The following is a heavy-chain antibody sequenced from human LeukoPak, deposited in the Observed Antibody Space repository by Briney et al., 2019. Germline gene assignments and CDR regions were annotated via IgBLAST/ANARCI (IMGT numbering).Heavy chain of an antibody. J-gene: IGHJ4*02. V-gene: IGHV5-51*01. CDR3: ARHPRLTAAAGY. CDR2: IYPGDSDT. Sequence: GESLKISCKGSGCTFTTYWIGWVRQMPGKGLEWMGIIYPGDSDTRYSPSFQGQVTISVDKSISTAYLQWSSLKASDTAIYYCARHPRLTAAAGYWGQGTLVTVSS. CDR1: GCTFTTYW. D-gene: IGHD6-13*01.